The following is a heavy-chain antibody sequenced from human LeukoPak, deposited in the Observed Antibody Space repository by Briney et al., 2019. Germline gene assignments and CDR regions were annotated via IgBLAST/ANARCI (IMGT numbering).Heavy chain of an antibody. Sequence: SGGSLRLSCEASGFIFSESAMHWVRQAPGKGLEWVSGISWNSGSIGYADSVKGRFTISRDNAKNSLYLQMNSLRAEDTALYYCAKDAVAGTGYYYGMDVWGQGTTVTVSS. V-gene: IGHV3-9*01. CDR3: AKDAVAGTGYYYGMDV. J-gene: IGHJ6*02. D-gene: IGHD6-19*01. CDR2: ISWNSGSI. CDR1: GFIFSESA.